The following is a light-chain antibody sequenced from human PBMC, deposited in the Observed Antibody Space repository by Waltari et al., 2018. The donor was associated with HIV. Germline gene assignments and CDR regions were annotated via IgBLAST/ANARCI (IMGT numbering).Light chain of an antibody. CDR2: DVS. J-gene: IGLJ3*02. V-gene: IGLV2-11*01. CDR3: CSYAGNYTLV. CDR1: SSYVGGSNS. Sequence: QSALTQPRSVSGSPGQSVTISCTGTSSYVGGSNSVSWYQQHPGKAPKFMIYDVSKRPSGVPDRFSGSKSGNTASLTISGLQAEDEADYYCCSYAGNYTLVFGGGTKLTVL.